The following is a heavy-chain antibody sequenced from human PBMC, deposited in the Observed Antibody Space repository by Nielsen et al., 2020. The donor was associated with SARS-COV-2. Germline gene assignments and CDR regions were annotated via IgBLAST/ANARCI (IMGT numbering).Heavy chain of an antibody. J-gene: IGHJ4*01. V-gene: IGHV4-4*02. CDR1: GAAIISQNW. CDR3: ARLIGYSTSTDY. D-gene: IGHD5-12*01. CDR2: IYHGGAT. Sequence: SETLSLTCSVSGAAIISQNWWSWVRQPPGKGLEWIGQIYHGGATNYNPSLKSRVTISTDKSKNQFSLRLNSVTVADTAFYYCARLIGYSTSTDYWGPGILVTVSS.